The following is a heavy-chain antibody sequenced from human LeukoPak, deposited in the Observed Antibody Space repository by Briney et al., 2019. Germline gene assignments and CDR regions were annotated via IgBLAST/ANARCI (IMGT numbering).Heavy chain of an antibody. Sequence: SETLSLTCTVSGGSISSYYWSWIRQPAGKGLEWSGRIYSTGSTNYNPSLKSRVTMSVDTSKNQFSLRLRSVTAADTAVYYCARQIALAGTAGFDFWGQGALVTVSS. D-gene: IGHD6-13*01. CDR3: ARQIALAGTAGFDF. V-gene: IGHV4-4*07. CDR1: GGSISSYY. J-gene: IGHJ4*02. CDR2: IYSTGST.